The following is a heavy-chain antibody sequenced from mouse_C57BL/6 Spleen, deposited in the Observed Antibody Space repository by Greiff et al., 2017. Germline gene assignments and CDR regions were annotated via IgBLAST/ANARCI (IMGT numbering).Heavy chain of an antibody. CDR2: ISGGGGNT. V-gene: IGHV5-9*01. CDR3: ARQDPYDYGSPAWFAY. CDR1: GFTFSSYT. D-gene: IGHD1-1*01. Sequence: DVMLVESGGGLVKPGGSLKLSCAASGFTFSSYTMSWVRQTPEKRLEWVAPISGGGGNTYYPDSVKGRFTISRDNAKNTLYLQMSSLRSEDTALYYSARQDPYDYGSPAWFAYWGQGTLVTVSA. J-gene: IGHJ3*01.